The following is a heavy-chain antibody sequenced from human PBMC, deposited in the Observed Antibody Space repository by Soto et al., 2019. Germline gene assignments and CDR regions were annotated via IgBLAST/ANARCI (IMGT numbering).Heavy chain of an antibody. CDR2: IIPILGIA. J-gene: IGHJ4*02. CDR3: ARAPGLYFDY. Sequence: QVQLVQSGAEVKKPGSSVKVSCKASGGTFSSYTISWVRQAPGQGLEWMGRIIPILGIANYAQKFQGRVTITADKTTSTAYMELSSLRAEDTAVYYCARAPGLYFDYWGQGTLVTVSS. CDR1: GGTFSSYT. V-gene: IGHV1-69*02.